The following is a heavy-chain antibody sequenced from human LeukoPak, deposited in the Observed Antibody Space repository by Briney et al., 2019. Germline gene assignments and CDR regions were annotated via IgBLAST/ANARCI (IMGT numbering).Heavy chain of an antibody. CDR3: AKVSKLGCTGVSCYSAFDY. CDR2: INPNSGGT. CDR1: GHTFTAYY. V-gene: IGHV1-2*02. D-gene: IGHD2-8*02. Sequence: ASVKVSCKASGHTFTAYYIHWVRQAPGQGLEWMGWINPNSGGTDYPQTFQGRVTMTRDTSTSTVYMDLNRLTSDDTAVYYCAKVSKLGCTGVSCYSAFDYWGQGSLVTVSS. J-gene: IGHJ4*02.